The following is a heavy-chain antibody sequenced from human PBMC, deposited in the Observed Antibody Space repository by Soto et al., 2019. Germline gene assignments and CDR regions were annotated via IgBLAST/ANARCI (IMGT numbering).Heavy chain of an antibody. D-gene: IGHD2-15*01. Sequence: PGGSLRLSCAASGFTFSNYGMHWVRQAPGKGLEWVAVIWSDGNNQHYVDSVKGRFTVSRDNSKNTLYLQMSSLRAEDSAVYYCAYSSGHARFDYWGQGT. CDR1: GFTFSNYG. CDR2: IWSDGNNQ. V-gene: IGHV3-33*01. CDR3: AYSSGHARFDY. J-gene: IGHJ4*02.